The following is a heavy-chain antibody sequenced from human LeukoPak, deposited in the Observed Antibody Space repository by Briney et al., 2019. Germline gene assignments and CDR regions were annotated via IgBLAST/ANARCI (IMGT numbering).Heavy chain of an antibody. J-gene: IGHJ4*02. Sequence: GRSLRLSCAASGFTFSSYAMHWVRQAPGMGLEWVAVIPYDGSNKYYADSVKGRFTISRDNSKNTLYLQMNSLRAEDTAVYYCARGPNPDPDFDYWGQGTLVTVSS. D-gene: IGHD1-14*01. CDR3: ARGPNPDPDFDY. CDR2: IPYDGSNK. V-gene: IGHV3-30*04. CDR1: GFTFSSYA.